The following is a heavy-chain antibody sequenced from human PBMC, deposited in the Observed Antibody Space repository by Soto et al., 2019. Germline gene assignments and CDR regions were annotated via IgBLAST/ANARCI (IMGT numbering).Heavy chain of an antibody. D-gene: IGHD3-10*01. J-gene: IGHJ5*02. CDR2: TYYSGST. CDR3: ARGVTMVRGVIIPCFDP. Sequence: SETLSLTCTVSGGSISSGDYYWSWIRQPPGKGLEWIGCTYYSGSTYYNPSLKSRVTISVDKSKNQFSLKLSSVPAADTAVYYCARGVTMVRGVIIPCFDPRGQGTLVTVSS. CDR1: GGSISSGDYY. V-gene: IGHV4-30-4*01.